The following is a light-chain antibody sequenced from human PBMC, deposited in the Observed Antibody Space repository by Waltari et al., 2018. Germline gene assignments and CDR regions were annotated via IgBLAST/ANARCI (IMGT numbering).Light chain of an antibody. CDR1: QSVSSSY. J-gene: IGKJ4*01. V-gene: IGKV3-20*01. CDR2: GAS. Sequence: EIVLTQSPGTLSLSPGERATLSRRASQSVSSSYLAWYQQKPGQAPRFLIYGASSRATGIPDRFSGSGSGTDFTLTISRLEPEDFAVYYCQQYGSSPPLTFGGGTKVEIK. CDR3: QQYGSSPPLT.